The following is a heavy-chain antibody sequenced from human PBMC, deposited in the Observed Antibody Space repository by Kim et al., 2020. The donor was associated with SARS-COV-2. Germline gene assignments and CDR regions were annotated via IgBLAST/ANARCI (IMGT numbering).Heavy chain of an antibody. Sequence: ASVKVSCKASGYTFTTYAMHWVRQAPGQRLEWMGWLNAGNGNTKYSQNFQGRVTITRDTSASTAYMELSSLRSEDTAVYYCADSKDLPEGDYNYGMDVWGEGTTATVPS. CDR2: LNAGNGNT. CDR1: GYTFTTYA. J-gene: IGHJ6*04. CDR3: ADSKDLPEGDYNYGMDV. V-gene: IGHV1-3*01. D-gene: IGHD2-15*01.